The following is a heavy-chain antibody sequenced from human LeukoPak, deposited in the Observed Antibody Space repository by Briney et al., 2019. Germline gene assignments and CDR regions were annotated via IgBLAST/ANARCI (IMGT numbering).Heavy chain of an antibody. J-gene: IGHJ2*01. D-gene: IGHD5-12*01. CDR3: AKDIRDSGYDLWFWYFDL. Sequence: PGGSPRLSCAASGFTFDDYAMHWVRQAPGKGLEWVSGISWNSGSIGYADSVKGRFTISRDSAKNSLYLQMNSLRAEDTALYYCAKDIRDSGYDLWFWYFDLWGRGTLVTVSS. CDR1: GFTFDDYA. V-gene: IGHV3-9*01. CDR2: ISWNSGSI.